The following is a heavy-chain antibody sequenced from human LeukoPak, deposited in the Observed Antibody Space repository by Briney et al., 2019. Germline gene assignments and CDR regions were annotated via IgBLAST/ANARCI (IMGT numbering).Heavy chain of an antibody. CDR1: GGSISSSSYY. CDR2: IYYSGST. D-gene: IGHD2-15*01. Sequence: TSETLSLTCTVSGGSISSSSYYWGWIRQPPGKGLEWIGSIYYSGSTYYNPSLKSRVTISVDTSKNQFSLKLTSVTAADTAVYYCARGGMGDIVVVVVATVHYLDYWGQGTLVTVSS. V-gene: IGHV4-39*01. CDR3: ARGGMGDIVVVVVATVHYLDY. J-gene: IGHJ4*02.